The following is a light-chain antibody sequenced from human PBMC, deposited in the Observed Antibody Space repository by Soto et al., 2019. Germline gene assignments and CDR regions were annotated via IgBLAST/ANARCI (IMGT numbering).Light chain of an antibody. CDR2: DVS. Sequence: QSVLTQPASVSGSPGQSITISCTGTSSDVGGYSYVSWYQQFPGKAPKLIIYDVSNRPSGVSGRFSGSRSGNTASLTISGLQAVDEAGYYCCSYSGSSFVFGTGAKVTVL. J-gene: IGLJ1*01. CDR1: SSDVGGYSY. CDR3: CSYSGSSFV. V-gene: IGLV2-14*01.